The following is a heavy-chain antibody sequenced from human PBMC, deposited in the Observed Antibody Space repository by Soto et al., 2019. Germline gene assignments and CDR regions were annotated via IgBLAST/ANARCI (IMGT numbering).Heavy chain of an antibody. J-gene: IGHJ4*02. CDR3: ARRLERPFDY. V-gene: IGHV4-34*01. CDR2: INHSGST. Sequence: PSETLSLTCAVYGGSFSGNSWSWIRQPPGKGLEWIGEINHSGSTNYNPSLKSRVTISVDTSKNQFSLKLSSVTAADTAVYYCARRLERPFDYWGQGTLVTVSS. CDR1: GGSFSGNS. D-gene: IGHD1-1*01.